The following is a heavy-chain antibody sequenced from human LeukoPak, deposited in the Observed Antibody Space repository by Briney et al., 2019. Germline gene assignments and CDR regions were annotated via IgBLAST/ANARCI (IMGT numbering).Heavy chain of an antibody. J-gene: IGHJ4*02. CDR1: GFTFSSYE. D-gene: IGHD2-2*01. CDR2: ISSSGSTI. Sequence: GGSLRLSCAASGFTFSSYEMNWVRQAPGKGLEWLSYISSSGSTIYYADSVKGRFTISRDNAKNSLYLQMNRLRAEDTAVYYCARRYCSSTSCLLDYWGQGTLVTVSS. V-gene: IGHV3-48*03. CDR3: ARRYCSSTSCLLDY.